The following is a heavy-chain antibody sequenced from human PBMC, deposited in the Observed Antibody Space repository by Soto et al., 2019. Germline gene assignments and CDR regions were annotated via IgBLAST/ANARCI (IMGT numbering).Heavy chain of an antibody. CDR1: KFTFNAFA. J-gene: IGHJ6*02. CDR3: AKVRSDYYYYDGMDV. CDR2: ISGSGGST. V-gene: IGHV3-23*01. Sequence: EVQLLESGGGLVQPGASLRLSCAASKFTFNAFAMNWVRQAPGKGLEWVSAISGSGGSTYYADSVKGRFSISRDNSKNTLYLAMHSVKDDDTAVYYCAKVRSDYYYYDGMDVWDQGTTVTVSS.